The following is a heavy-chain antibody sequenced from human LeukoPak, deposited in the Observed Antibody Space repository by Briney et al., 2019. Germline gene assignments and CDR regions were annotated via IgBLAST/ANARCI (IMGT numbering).Heavy chain of an antibody. CDR3: ARKDIVVVPAAISPQYYYYYYYMDV. CDR2: ISSSSSTI. Sequence: GGSLRLSCAASGFTFSSYSMNWVRQAPGKGLEWLSYISSSSSTIYYADSVKGRFTISRDNAKNSLYLQMNSLRAEDTAVYYCARKDIVVVPAAISPQYYYYYYYMDVWGKGTTVTISS. J-gene: IGHJ6*03. CDR1: GFTFSSYS. D-gene: IGHD2-2*01. V-gene: IGHV3-48*04.